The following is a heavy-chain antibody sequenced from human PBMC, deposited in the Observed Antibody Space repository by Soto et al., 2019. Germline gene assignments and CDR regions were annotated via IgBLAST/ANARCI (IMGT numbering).Heavy chain of an antibody. J-gene: IGHJ4*02. Sequence: QVQLVQSGAEEKKPGASAKVSCKASGYTFTIYAMHWVRQAPGQRLEWMGWINPGNGNTKYSQKVQGRVTITRDISASTAYMELSSLRSEDTAVYYCARVGYASSGRDCDYWGQGTLVTVSS. CDR1: GYTFTIYA. D-gene: IGHD3-22*01. V-gene: IGHV1-3*05. CDR3: ARVGYASSGRDCDY. CDR2: INPGNGNT.